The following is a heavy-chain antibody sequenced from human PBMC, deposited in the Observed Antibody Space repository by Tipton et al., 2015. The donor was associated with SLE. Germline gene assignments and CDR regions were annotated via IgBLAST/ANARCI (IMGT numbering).Heavy chain of an antibody. J-gene: IGHJ5*02. CDR2: NSYSGIT. V-gene: IGHV4-39*01. Sequence: TLSLTCTVSGVSISSTNYFWGWIRQPPGQGLEWIGSNSYSGITKYNTSLKSRVTISLDTSKNQFSLKLRSVTAADTAVYYCARRRAATGLFSERGWFDPWGQGALVTVSS. CDR3: ARRRAATGLFSERGWFDP. D-gene: IGHD6-25*01. CDR1: GVSISSTNYF.